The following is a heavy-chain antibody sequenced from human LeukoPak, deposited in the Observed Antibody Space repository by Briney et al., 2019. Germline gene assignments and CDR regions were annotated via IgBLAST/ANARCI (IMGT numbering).Heavy chain of an antibody. V-gene: IGHV3-23*01. D-gene: IGHD3-16*01. CDR3: AEGGGSTHFDY. Sequence: GRSLRLSCAASGFTLSNYGMHWVRQAPGKGLEWVSTISGSGSITYYADSVRGRLIISRDNSKNTLSLQMNSLRAEDTAVYYCAEGGGSTHFDYWGQGTLVTVSS. J-gene: IGHJ4*02. CDR1: GFTLSNYG. CDR2: ISGSGSIT.